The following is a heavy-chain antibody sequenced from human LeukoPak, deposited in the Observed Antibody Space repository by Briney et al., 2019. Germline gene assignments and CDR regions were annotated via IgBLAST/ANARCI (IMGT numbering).Heavy chain of an antibody. D-gene: IGHD4-17*01. V-gene: IGHV3-66*02. CDR1: GLAVSSNY. J-gene: IGHJ3*02. CDR2: IYVGGAT. CDR3: ARDQTTVTSWHAFDI. Sequence: GGSLRLSCAASGLAVSSNYMGWVRQAPGKGLEWVSIIYVGGATNYGDSVRGRFTISRDDSENTLYLQMNSLKSDDTGIYFCARDQTTVTSWHAFDIWGQGTMVTVSS.